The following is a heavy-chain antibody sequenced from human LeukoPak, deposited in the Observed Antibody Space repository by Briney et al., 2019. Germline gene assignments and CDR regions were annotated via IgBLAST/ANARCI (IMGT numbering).Heavy chain of an antibody. Sequence: GGSLRLSCAASRFTFSNFWMNWVRRVPGKGLEWVANINQDGSEKYYVDSVKGRFTISRDNAKNPLYLQMNNLRGEDTAVYYCARGHYYDFDWGQGTLVTVSS. CDR2: INQDGSEK. J-gene: IGHJ4*02. CDR3: ARGHYYDFD. CDR1: RFTFSNFW. V-gene: IGHV3-7*01. D-gene: IGHD3-22*01.